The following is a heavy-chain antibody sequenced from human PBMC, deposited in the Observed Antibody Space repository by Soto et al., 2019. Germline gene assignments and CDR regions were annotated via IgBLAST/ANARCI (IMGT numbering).Heavy chain of an antibody. D-gene: IGHD4-4*01. Sequence: GGSLRLSCAASGFTFSSYGMHWVRQAPGKGLEWVAVISYDGSNKYYADSVKGRFTISRDNSKNTLYLQMNSLRAEDTAVYYCANAVPLQYYFDYWGQGTLVTVSS. CDR1: GFTFSSYG. CDR3: ANAVPLQYYFDY. CDR2: ISYDGSNK. V-gene: IGHV3-30*18. J-gene: IGHJ4*02.